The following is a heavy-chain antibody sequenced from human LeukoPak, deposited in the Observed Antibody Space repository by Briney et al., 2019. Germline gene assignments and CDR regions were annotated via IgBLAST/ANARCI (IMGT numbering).Heavy chain of an antibody. D-gene: IGHD3-16*02. CDR2: INPNSGGT. CDR3: AREYTSRYRPGDY. Sequence: GASVKVSCKASGYTFTGYYMHWVRQAPGQGLEWMGWINPNSGGTNYAQKFQGRVTMTRDTSISTAYMELSRLRSDDTAVYYCAREYTSRYRPGDYWGQGTLVTVSS. V-gene: IGHV1-2*02. CDR1: GYTFTGYY. J-gene: IGHJ4*02.